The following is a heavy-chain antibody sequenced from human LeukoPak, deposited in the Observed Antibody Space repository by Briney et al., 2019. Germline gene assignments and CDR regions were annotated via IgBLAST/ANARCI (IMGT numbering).Heavy chain of an antibody. CDR2: ISSSSSYI. Sequence: GGSLRLSCAASGFTFSSYSMNWVRQAPGKGLEWVSSISSSSSYIYYADSVKGRFTISRDNAKNSLYLQMNSLRAEDTAVYYCAKRGSKGYSNYVLDYWGQGTLVTVSS. CDR1: GFTFSSYS. V-gene: IGHV3-21*04. D-gene: IGHD4-11*01. J-gene: IGHJ4*02. CDR3: AKRGSKGYSNYVLDY.